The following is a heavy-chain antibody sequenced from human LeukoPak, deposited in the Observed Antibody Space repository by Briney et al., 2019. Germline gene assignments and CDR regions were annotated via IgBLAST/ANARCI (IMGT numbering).Heavy chain of an antibody. CDR2: IRDKSNSYAT. J-gene: IGHJ4*02. V-gene: IGHV3-73*01. Sequence: PGGSLRLSCAASGFSFSDSTMHWVRQASGKGLEWLGRIRDKSNSYATAYTASVKGRFTISRDDAKHTAYLQMNSLKTEDTAVYYCTRLTGGYWGRGTLVTVSS. CDR3: TRLTGGY. D-gene: IGHD3-9*01. CDR1: GFSFSDST.